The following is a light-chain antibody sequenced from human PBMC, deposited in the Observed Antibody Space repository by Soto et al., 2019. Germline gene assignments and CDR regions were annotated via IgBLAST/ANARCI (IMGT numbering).Light chain of an antibody. V-gene: IGKV3-15*01. CDR3: HQYNIWPPWT. J-gene: IGKJ1*01. CDR2: GAS. CDR1: QSVSSN. Sequence: EIVMTQSPATLSVSPGERATLSCRAGQSVSSNLAWYQQKPGQAPRLLIYGASTRATGIPARFSGSGSGTEFTLTISSLQSEDFAVYYCHQYNIWPPWTFGPGTKVEIK.